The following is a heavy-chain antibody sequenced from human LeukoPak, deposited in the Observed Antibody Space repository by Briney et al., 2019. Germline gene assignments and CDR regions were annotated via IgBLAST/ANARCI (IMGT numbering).Heavy chain of an antibody. J-gene: IGHJ4*02. D-gene: IGHD6-19*01. CDR1: GFTFSSYS. CDR3: ARDEVLLVAGTFYFDY. Sequence: GGSLRLSCAASGFTFSSYSMNWVRQAPGKGLEWVSSISSSSSYTNYADSVKGRFTISRDNAKNSLYLQMNSLRAEDTAVYYCARDEVLLVAGTFYFDYWGQGTLVTVSS. V-gene: IGHV3-21*04. CDR2: ISSSSSYT.